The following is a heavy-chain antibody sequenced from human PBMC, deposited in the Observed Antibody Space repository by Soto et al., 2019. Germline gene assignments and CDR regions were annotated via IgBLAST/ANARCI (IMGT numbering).Heavy chain of an antibody. CDR3: ARVGSGYDFDY. V-gene: IGHV4-31*03. CDR1: GGSISSGGYY. CDR2: IYYSGST. Sequence: QVQLQESGPGLVKPSQTLSLTCTVSGGSISSGGYYWSWIRQHPGKGLEWIGYIYYSGSTYHNPSLKRRVTTSVDTSQNQFSLKLSSVTAADTAVYYCARVGSGYDFDYWGQGTLVTVSS. J-gene: IGHJ4*02. D-gene: IGHD5-12*01.